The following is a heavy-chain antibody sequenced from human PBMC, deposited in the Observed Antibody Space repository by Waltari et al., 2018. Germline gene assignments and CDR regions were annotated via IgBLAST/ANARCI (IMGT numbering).Heavy chain of an antibody. CDR1: GGSFSGYY. D-gene: IGHD2-15*01. CDR3: ARGVGWYCWADI. J-gene: IGHJ3*02. V-gene: IGHV4-34*01. CDR2: INHSGST. Sequence: QVQLQQWGAGLLKPSETLSLTCAVYGGSFSGYYWSWIRQPPGKGLEWIGEINHSGSTNYNPSIKSRVTISVDTSKNQFSLKLSSVTAADTAVYYCARGVGWYCWADIWGQGTMVTVSS.